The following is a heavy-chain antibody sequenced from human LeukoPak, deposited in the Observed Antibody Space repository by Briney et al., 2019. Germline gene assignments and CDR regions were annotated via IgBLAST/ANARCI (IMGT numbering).Heavy chain of an antibody. CDR2: INHSGST. J-gene: IGHJ4*02. Sequence: SETLSLTCGVSGGSFSGYYWSWIRQPPGKGLEWIGEINHSGSTNYNPSLKSRVTISVDTSKNQFSLKLSSVTAADTAVYYCARGGYLYKRLDYWGQGTLVTVSS. CDR3: ARGGYLYKRLDY. V-gene: IGHV4-34*01. CDR1: GGSFSGYY. D-gene: IGHD5-18*01.